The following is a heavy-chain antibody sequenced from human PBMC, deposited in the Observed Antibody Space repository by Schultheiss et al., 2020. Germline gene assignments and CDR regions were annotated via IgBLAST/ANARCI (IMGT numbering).Heavy chain of an antibody. Sequence: GGSLRLSCAASGFTFSSYSMNWVRQAPGKGLEWVSSISSSSSYIYYADSVKGRFTISRDNAKNSLYLQMNSLRAEDTAVYYCARDLSQNYYYYYGMDVWGQGTTVTVSS. CDR1: GFTFSSYS. J-gene: IGHJ6*02. CDR2: ISSSSSYI. CDR3: ARDLSQNYYYYYGMDV. V-gene: IGHV3-21*01.